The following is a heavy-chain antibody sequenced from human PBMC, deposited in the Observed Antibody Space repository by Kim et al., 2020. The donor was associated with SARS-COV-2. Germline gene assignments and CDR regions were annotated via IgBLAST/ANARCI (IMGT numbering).Heavy chain of an antibody. CDR1: GFTFSSYE. V-gene: IGHV3-74*01. Sequence: GGSLRLSCAASGFTFSSYEMNWVRQPPGKGLVWVSRIKSDGGSPNYADSVKGRFTISRDNAKNTLYLQMTRLRAEDTAVYYCARGSGVYGDWDSWGQGSLVIVSS. J-gene: IGHJ4*02. CDR2: IKSDGGSP. CDR3: ARGSGVYGDWDS. D-gene: IGHD4-17*01.